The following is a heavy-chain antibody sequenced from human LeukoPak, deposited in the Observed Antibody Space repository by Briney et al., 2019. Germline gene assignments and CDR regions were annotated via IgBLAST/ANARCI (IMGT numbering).Heavy chain of an antibody. Sequence: GGSLRLSCAASGFTLSSYSMNGVRQAPGKGREWVSSISSSSSYIYYADSVKGLFTISRDNAKNSLFLQMSNLRDDDTGIYYCARHVGISFWGQGTLVTVSS. J-gene: IGHJ4*02. CDR3: ARHVGISF. D-gene: IGHD7-27*01. CDR1: GFTLSSYS. CDR2: ISSSSSYI. V-gene: IGHV3-21*01.